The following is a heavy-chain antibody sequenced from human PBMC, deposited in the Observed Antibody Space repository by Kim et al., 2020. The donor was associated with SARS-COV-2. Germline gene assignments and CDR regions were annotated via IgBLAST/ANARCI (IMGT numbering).Heavy chain of an antibody. CDR1: GFSFSTYS. CDR2: ISFSGSSI. D-gene: IGHD3-10*01. CDR3: ARGALGGLRFGDADY. J-gene: IGHJ4*02. Sequence: GGSLILSCAASGFSFSTYSMSWVRQAPGKGLEWVSYISFSGSSIYYADSVKGRFVISRDNAKNSLYLQMDSLSDEDSALYYCARGALGGLRFGDADYWGQGALVTVSS. V-gene: IGHV3-48*02.